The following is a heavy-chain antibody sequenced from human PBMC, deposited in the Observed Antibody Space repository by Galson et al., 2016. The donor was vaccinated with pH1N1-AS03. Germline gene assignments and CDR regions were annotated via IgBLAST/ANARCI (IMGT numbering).Heavy chain of an antibody. V-gene: IGHV5-51*01. CDR3: ARRISVTGREFDS. Sequence: QSGAEVKKPGESLKISCKASAYTFANYWIVWVRQMPGKGLEWMGIVYPANFDTRYSPSLQGHVTISADTSINTAYLQWSSLRASDTAMYYCARRISVTGREFDSWGQGTLVTVSS. CDR1: AYTFANYW. J-gene: IGHJ5*01. D-gene: IGHD6-19*01. CDR2: VYPANFDT.